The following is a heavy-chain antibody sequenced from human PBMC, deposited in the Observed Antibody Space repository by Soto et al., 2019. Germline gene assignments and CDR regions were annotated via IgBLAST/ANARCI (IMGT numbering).Heavy chain of an antibody. CDR3: ARAWLQLYYYGTDV. CDR2: IYYSGST. J-gene: IGHJ6*02. CDR1: GGSISSGDYY. Sequence: PSETLSLTCTVSGGSISSGDYYWSWIRQPPGKGLEWIGYIYYSGSTYYNPSLKSRVTISVDTSKNQFSLKLSSVTAADTAVYYCARAWLQLYYYGTDVWGQGTTVTVSS. V-gene: IGHV4-30-4*01. D-gene: IGHD5-12*01.